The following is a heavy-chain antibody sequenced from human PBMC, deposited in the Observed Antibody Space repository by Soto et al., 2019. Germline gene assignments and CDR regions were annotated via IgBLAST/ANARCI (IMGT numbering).Heavy chain of an antibody. CDR3: ARVSGWYYFDY. CDR2: INAGNGNT. CDR1: GYTFTSYA. V-gene: IGHV1-3*01. D-gene: IGHD6-19*01. J-gene: IGHJ4*02. Sequence: QVQLVQSGAEVKKPGASVKGSCKASGYTFTSYAMHWVRQAPGQRLEWMAWINAGNGNTKYSQKFQGRVTITRDTSASTAYMELSSLRSEATAVYSCARVSGWYYFDYWRKGTLVTVSS.